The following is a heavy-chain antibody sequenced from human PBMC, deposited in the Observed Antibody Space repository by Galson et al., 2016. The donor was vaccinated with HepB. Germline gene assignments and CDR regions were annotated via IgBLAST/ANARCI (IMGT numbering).Heavy chain of an antibody. V-gene: IGHV3-21*01. CDR1: GITFRTYD. J-gene: IGHJ5*02. D-gene: IGHD3-3*01. CDR2: ISSSSFFI. CDR3: ARVAAKESWGNTILGVVSNWFDP. Sequence: SLRLSCAASGITFRTYDMNWVRQAPGKGLEWVSSISSSSFFIYYADTVKGRFTISRDNANNSLYLQMNSLGAEDTAVYYCARVAAKESWGNTILGVVSNWFDPWGQGTLVTVSS.